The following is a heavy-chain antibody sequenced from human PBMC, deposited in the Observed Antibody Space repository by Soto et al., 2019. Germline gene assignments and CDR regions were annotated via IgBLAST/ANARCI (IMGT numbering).Heavy chain of an antibody. V-gene: IGHV3-33*01. CDR3: ARDRGYCTNGVCYEGTFDN. D-gene: IGHD2-8*01. J-gene: IGHJ4*02. Sequence: QVQLVESEGGVVQPGRSLRLSCAASGFTFSSHGMHWVRQAPGKELEWVALIWYDGSNQYYADSVKGRFTISRDSPKNTLYLQKNSLRAEDTAVYYCARDRGYCTNGVCYEGTFDNWGQGTLVTVTS. CDR1: GFTFSSHG. CDR2: IWYDGSNQ.